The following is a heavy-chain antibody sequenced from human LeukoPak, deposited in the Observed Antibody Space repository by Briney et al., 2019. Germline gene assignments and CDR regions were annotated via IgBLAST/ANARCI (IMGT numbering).Heavy chain of an antibody. CDR3: ARVGRKGIAVAGFDY. Sequence: PGGSLRLSCEASGFTFTSYYMNWVRQAPGRGLEWVSYIGSSSTHIYYADSVKGRFTISRDNAKNSLYLQMNSLRAEDTAVYYCARVGRKGIAVAGFDYWGQGTLVTVSS. V-gene: IGHV3-21*01. D-gene: IGHD6-19*01. CDR1: GFTFTSYY. CDR2: IGSSSTHI. J-gene: IGHJ4*02.